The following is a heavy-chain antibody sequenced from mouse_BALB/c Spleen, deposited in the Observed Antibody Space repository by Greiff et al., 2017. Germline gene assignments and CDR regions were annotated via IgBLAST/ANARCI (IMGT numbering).Heavy chain of an antibody. CDR2: IDPYNGGT. V-gene: IGHV1S135*01. Sequence: VQLQQSGPELGKPGASVKISCKASGYSFTGYNMYWVKQSHRKSLEWIGYIDPYNGGTSYNQKSKGKATLTVDKSSSTAYMHLNSLTSEDSAIYYCARGGNYKNAMDYWGQGTSVTVSS. J-gene: IGHJ4*01. D-gene: IGHD2-1*01. CDR3: ARGGNYKNAMDY. CDR1: GYSFTGYN.